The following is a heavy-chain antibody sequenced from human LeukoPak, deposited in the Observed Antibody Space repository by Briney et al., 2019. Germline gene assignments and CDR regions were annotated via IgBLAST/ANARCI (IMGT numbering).Heavy chain of an antibody. J-gene: IGHJ5*02. CDR2: IKEDGSEK. V-gene: IGHV3-7*03. Sequence: GGSLRLSCAASGFTFSNSRMSWVRQAPGKGLEWVANIKEDGSEKYYVDSVEGRFTISRDNAKNSLYLQMNSLGAEDTAVYYCARDESWGQGTLVTVSS. CDR3: ARDES. CDR1: GFTFSNSR.